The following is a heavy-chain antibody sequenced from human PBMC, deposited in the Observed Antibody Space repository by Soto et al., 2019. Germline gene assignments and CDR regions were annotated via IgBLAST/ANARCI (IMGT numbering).Heavy chain of an antibody. D-gene: IGHD6-6*01. V-gene: IGHV4-59*01. CDR2: IYYSGST. J-gene: IGHJ4*02. Sequence: PSETLSLTCTVSGGSISSYYWSWIRQPPGKGLEWIGYIYYSGSTNYNPSLKSRVTISVDTSKNQFSLKLSSVTAADTAVYYCARDHSSSYYFDYWGQGTLVTVSS. CDR1: GGSISSYY. CDR3: ARDHSSSYYFDY.